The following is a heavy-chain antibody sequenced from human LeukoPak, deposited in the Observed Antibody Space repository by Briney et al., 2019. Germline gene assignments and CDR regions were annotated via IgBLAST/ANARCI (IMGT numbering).Heavy chain of an antibody. CDR3: ARATGGDYSY. J-gene: IGHJ4*02. CDR2: IYTGGST. Sequence: PGGSLRLSCAASGFTVSSNYMSWVRQAPGKGLEWVSVIYTGGSTYYADSVRGRFTISRDNSKNTLYLQMNSLRADDTAVYYCARATGGDYSYWGQGTLVTVSS. CDR1: GFTVSSNY. D-gene: IGHD7-27*01. V-gene: IGHV3-53*01.